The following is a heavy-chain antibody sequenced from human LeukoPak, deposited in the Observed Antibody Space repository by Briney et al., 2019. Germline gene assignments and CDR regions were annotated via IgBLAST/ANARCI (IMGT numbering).Heavy chain of an antibody. V-gene: IGHV1-2*02. J-gene: IGHJ4*02. CDR3: ARMEDYGESLNFDY. CDR1: GYTFTGYY. D-gene: IGHD4-17*01. CDR2: INPNSGGI. Sequence: ASVKVSCKASGYTFTGYYIHWVRQAPGQGLEWMGWINPNSGGINYAQRFQGRVTMARDTSISTAYMELNWLRSDDTAVFYCARMEDYGESLNFDYWGQGTLVTVSS.